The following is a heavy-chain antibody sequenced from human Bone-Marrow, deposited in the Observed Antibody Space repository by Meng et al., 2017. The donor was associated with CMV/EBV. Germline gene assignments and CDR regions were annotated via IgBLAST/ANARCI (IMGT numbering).Heavy chain of an antibody. D-gene: IGHD3-10*01. Sequence: GGSLRLSCAASGFTFSGSAMHWVRQASGKGLEWVGRIRSKANSYATAYAASVKGRFTISRDDSKNTAYLQMNSLKTEDAAVYYCTRWHYYGSGSYYNAYYYYYYGVDVWGQGTTVTVSS. CDR1: GFTFSGSA. CDR3: TRWHYYGSGSYYNAYYYYYYGVDV. J-gene: IGHJ6*02. V-gene: IGHV3-73*01. CDR2: IRSKANSYAT.